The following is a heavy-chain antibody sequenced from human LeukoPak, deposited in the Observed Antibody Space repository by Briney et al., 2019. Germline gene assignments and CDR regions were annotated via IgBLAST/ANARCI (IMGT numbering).Heavy chain of an antibody. V-gene: IGHV3-72*01. J-gene: IGHJ4*02. CDR3: ARERDYYDSSGYYGDYFDY. Sequence: GGSLRLSCAASGFTFSDHYMDWVRQAPGKGLEWVGRTRNKANSYTTEYAASVKGRFTISRDDSKNSLYLQMNSLKTEDTAVYYCARERDYYDSSGYYGDYFDYWGQGTLVTVSS. CDR1: GFTFSDHY. D-gene: IGHD3-22*01. CDR2: TRNKANSYTT.